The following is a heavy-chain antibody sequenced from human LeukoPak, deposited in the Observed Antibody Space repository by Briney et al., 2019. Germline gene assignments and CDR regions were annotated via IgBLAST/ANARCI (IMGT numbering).Heavy chain of an antibody. Sequence: PGGSLRLSCAASGFTFSGYAMSWVRQAPGKGLEWVSVISGNGGRTYYADSVKGRFTISRDNSKNTLYLQMNSLRAEDTAVYYCARGKYGYSYFEYWGQGTLVTVSS. J-gene: IGHJ4*02. CDR1: GFTFSGYA. CDR3: ARGKYGYSYFEY. V-gene: IGHV3-23*01. CDR2: ISGNGGRT. D-gene: IGHD5-18*01.